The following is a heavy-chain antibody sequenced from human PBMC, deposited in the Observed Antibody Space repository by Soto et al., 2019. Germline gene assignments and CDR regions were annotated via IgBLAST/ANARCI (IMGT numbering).Heavy chain of an antibody. D-gene: IGHD6-6*01. Sequence: SETLSLTCTVSGGSISSYYWSWIRQPPGKGLEWIGYIYDSGSTNYNPSLKSRVTISVDTSKNQFSLTVTSVTAADTAVYYCARRTGSSTYYFDYWGQGALVTVSS. CDR2: IYDSGST. V-gene: IGHV4-59*08. J-gene: IGHJ4*02. CDR1: GGSISSYY. CDR3: ARRTGSSTYYFDY.